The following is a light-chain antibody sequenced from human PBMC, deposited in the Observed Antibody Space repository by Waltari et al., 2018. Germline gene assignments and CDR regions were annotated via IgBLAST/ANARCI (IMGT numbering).Light chain of an antibody. V-gene: IGKV3-15*01. CDR1: QSVSSN. CDR2: GAS. J-gene: IGKJ4*01. Sequence: EIVMTQSPATLSVSPGERAPLPCRASQSVSSNLAWYQQKRGQAPRLLIYGASTRATGIPARFSGSGSGTEFTLTISSMQSEDFAVYYCQQYNNWPLTVGGGTKVEIK. CDR3: QQYNNWPLT.